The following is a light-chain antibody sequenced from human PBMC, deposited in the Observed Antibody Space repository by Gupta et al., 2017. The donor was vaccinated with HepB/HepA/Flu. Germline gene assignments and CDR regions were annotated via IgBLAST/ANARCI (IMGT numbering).Light chain of an antibody. V-gene: IGKV4-1*01. CDR2: WAS. CDR3: QLDASYPYT. J-gene: IGKJ2*01. CDR1: QSVLKSSNNKNY. Sequence: DIVMTQSPDSPAVSLGERATINCKSSQSVLKSSNNKNYLAWYQQKLGQPPKLLIYWASTRESGVPDRFSGSGSGTDFTLTIISLQAEDVAVYYCQLDASYPYTFGQGTKLEIK.